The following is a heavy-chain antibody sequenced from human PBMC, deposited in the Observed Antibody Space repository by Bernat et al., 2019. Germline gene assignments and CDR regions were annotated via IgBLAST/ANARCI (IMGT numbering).Heavy chain of an antibody. D-gene: IGHD5-18*01. CDR3: ARVGMSGYSYGYAFYYYYGMDV. CDR2: IYHSGST. V-gene: IGHV4-4*02. CDR1: GGSISSSNW. Sequence: QVQLQESGPGLVKPSGTLSLTCAVSGGSISSSNWWSWVRQPPGKGLEWIGEIYHSGSTNYNPSLKSRVTISVDKSKKQFSLKLSSVTAAATAVYYCARVGMSGYSYGYAFYYYYGMDVWGQGTTVTVSS. J-gene: IGHJ6*02.